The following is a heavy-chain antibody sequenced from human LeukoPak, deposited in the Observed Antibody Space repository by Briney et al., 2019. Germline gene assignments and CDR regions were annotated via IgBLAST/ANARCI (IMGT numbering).Heavy chain of an antibody. D-gene: IGHD2-15*01. V-gene: IGHV3-48*04. J-gene: IGHJ6*03. CDR1: GFTFRSYS. Sequence: GGSLRLSCAASGFTFRSYSMNWVRQAPGKGLEWVSYISSGSSTIYYADSVKGRFTISRDNAKNTLYLQMNSLRAEDTAVYYCASGSSGGDYYYMDVWGKGTTVTVSS. CDR3: ASGSSGGDYYYMDV. CDR2: ISSGSSTI.